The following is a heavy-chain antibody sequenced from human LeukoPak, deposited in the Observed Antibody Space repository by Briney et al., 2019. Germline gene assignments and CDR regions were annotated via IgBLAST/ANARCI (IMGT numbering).Heavy chain of an antibody. J-gene: IGHJ4*02. CDR1: GFTFSTYW. D-gene: IGHD3-10*01. Sequence: HPGGSLRLSCAASGFTFSTYWMTWVRQAPGKGLEWVANINQDGSQKYYVDSVKGRFTISRDNSKNTLYLQMNSLRAEDTAVYYCAKEDGSGSYPVSSFDYWGQGTLVTVSS. CDR3: AKEDGSGSYPVSSFDY. CDR2: INQDGSQK. V-gene: IGHV3-7*03.